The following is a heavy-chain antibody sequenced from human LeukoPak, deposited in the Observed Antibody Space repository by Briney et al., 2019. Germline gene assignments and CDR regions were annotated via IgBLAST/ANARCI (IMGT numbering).Heavy chain of an antibody. Sequence: SVKVSCKASGGTFSSYAISWVRQAPGQGLEWMGGIIPIFGTANYAQKFQGRVTITADKSTSTAYLQLSSLRSEDTDVYSCARGAVAATPFDYWGQGTLVTVSS. CDR1: GGTFSSYA. D-gene: IGHD2-15*01. CDR3: ARGAVAATPFDY. J-gene: IGHJ4*02. CDR2: IIPIFGTA. V-gene: IGHV1-69*06.